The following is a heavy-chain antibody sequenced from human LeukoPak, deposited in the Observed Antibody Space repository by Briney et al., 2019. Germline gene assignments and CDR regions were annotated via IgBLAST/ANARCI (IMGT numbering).Heavy chain of an antibody. D-gene: IGHD3-10*01. CDR2: IYPGDSDT. Sequence: GESLKISCKSSGYSFTSYWNGGVRQMPGKGLGWMGIIYPGDSDTRYSPSFQGQVTISADKSISTAYLQWSSLKASDTAMYYCARRVTMVRGVTAFDYWGQGTLVTVSS. CDR3: ARRVTMVRGVTAFDY. CDR1: GYSFTSYW. J-gene: IGHJ4*02. V-gene: IGHV5-51*01.